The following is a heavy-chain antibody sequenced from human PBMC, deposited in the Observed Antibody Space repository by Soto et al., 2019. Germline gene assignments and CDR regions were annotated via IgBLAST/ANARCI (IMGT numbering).Heavy chain of an antibody. Sequence: QLQLQESGPGLVKPSETLSLTCTVSGHSISSSTYYWGWLRQPPGWGLEWIGSVYYGENTYYNPSLKSRVTISVDTSKNLFSLNLSSVTAADTAMYYCARPQFSGTYHDPFKIWGPGTMVTVSS. CDR3: ARPQFSGTYHDPFKI. CDR1: GHSISSSTYY. J-gene: IGHJ3*02. V-gene: IGHV4-39*02. CDR2: VYYGENT. D-gene: IGHD1-26*01.